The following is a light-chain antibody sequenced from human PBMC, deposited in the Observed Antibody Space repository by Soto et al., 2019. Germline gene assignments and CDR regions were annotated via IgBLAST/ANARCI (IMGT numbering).Light chain of an antibody. CDR2: DAS. V-gene: IGKV3D-20*01. Sequence: EIVLTQSPATLSLSPGERATLSCGASQSVNNNYLAWYQQKPGLAPRLLIYDASSRATGIPDRFSGSGSGTDFTLTISRLEPEDFAVYYCQQYGSSHTFGQGTKLEIK. J-gene: IGKJ2*01. CDR1: QSVNNNY. CDR3: QQYGSSHT.